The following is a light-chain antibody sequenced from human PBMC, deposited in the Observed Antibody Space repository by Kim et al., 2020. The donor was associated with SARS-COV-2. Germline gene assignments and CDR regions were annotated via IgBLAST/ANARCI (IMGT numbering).Light chain of an antibody. Sequence: SVNISCTGTSSDVGGYNYISWYSQHQGKSLTLMICKVTKRPSGVPDRFSGSKSGNTVSLADYGLKAEDEGDYYCSSYADSNTVVFGGGTQLTVL. V-gene: IGLV2-8*01. CDR2: KVT. J-gene: IGLJ2*01. CDR1: SSDVGGYNY. CDR3: SSYADSNTVV.